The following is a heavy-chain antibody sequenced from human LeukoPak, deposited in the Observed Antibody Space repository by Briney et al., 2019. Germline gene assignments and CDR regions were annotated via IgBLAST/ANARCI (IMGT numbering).Heavy chain of an antibody. CDR3: ARGRGIAARPPFYFDY. CDR2: IIPILGIA. CDR1: GGTFSSYA. Sequence: SVKVSCKASGGTFSSYAISWVRQAPGQGLEWMGRIIPILGIANYAQKFQGRVTITADKSTSTAYMELSSLRSEGTAVYYCARGRGIAARPPFYFDYWGQGTLVTVSS. J-gene: IGHJ4*02. V-gene: IGHV1-69*04. D-gene: IGHD6-6*01.